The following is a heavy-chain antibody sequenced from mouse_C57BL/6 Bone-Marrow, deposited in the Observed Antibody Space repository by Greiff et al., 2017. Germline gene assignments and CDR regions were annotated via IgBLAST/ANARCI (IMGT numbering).Heavy chain of an antibody. CDR1: GYTFTNYW. D-gene: IGHD2-1*01. CDR2: IYPGGGYT. Sequence: VQRVESGAELVRPGTSVKMSCKASGYTFTNYWIGWAKQRPGHGLEWIGDIYPGGGYTNYNEKLKGKATLTEYKSSITAYMQFSSLTSEDSAIYYCARPGGNYEYYYAMDYWGQGTSVTVSS. J-gene: IGHJ4*01. CDR3: ARPGGNYEYYYAMDY. V-gene: IGHV1-63*01.